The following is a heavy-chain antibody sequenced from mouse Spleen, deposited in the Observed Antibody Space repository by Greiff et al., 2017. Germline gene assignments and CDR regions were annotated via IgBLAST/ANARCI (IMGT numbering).Heavy chain of an antibody. CDR1: GYTFTDYY. CDR3: AREGYYYGSSYAMDY. V-gene: IGHV1-76*01. D-gene: IGHD1-1*01. CDR2: IYPGSGNT. J-gene: IGHJ4*01. Sequence: VQLQQSGAELVRPGASVKLSCKASGYTFTDYYINWVKQRPGQGLEWIARIYPGSGNTYYNEKFKGKATLTAEKSSSTAYMQLSSLTSEDSAVYFCAREGYYYGSSYAMDYWGQGTSVTVSS.